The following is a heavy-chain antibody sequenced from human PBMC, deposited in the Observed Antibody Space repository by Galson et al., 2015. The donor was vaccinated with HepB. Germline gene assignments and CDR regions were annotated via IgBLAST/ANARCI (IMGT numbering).Heavy chain of an antibody. CDR2: TYYRSKWYN. D-gene: IGHD6-19*01. Sequence: CAISGDSVSSKSTAWNWIRQSPSRGLEWLGRTYYRSKWYNDYAVSVKSRIRVNPDTSKNQFSLQLNSVTPEDTAIYYCAKAVAGALGLWGQGTLVTVSS. CDR3: AKAVAGALGL. V-gene: IGHV6-1*01. CDR1: GDSVSSKSTA. J-gene: IGHJ4*02.